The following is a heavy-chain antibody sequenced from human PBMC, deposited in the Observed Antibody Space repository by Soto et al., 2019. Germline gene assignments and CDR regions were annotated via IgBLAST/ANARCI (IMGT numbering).Heavy chain of an antibody. V-gene: IGHV3-11*01. Sequence: QVQLVQSGGGLAKPGGSLRLSCAASGFFFSDYYMSWIRQAPGKGLEWVSFISSSGSDLYYADSVEGRFTISRDNARNSLYLQMNNLTVEDTAVYYRARAVPRSGNLWGQGTLVTVYS. CDR1: GFFFSDYY. CDR3: ARAVPRSGNL. CDR2: ISSSGSDL. D-gene: IGHD3-10*01. J-gene: IGHJ4*02.